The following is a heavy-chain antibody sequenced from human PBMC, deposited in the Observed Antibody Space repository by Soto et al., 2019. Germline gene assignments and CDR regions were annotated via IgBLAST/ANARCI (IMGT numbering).Heavy chain of an antibody. V-gene: IGHV3-30-3*01. CDR2: ISYEGSNK. CDR1: GFNFSSSA. J-gene: IGHJ6*02. CDR3: ARDSYYYYNMDV. D-gene: IGHD2-21*01. Sequence: GGSLRLSCAASGFNFSSSAMHWVRQAPGKGLEWVAVISYEGSNKYYADSVKGRFTISRGNSQHTLYLQMNGLRAEDTSMYYCARDSYYYYNMDVWGQGTTVTVSS.